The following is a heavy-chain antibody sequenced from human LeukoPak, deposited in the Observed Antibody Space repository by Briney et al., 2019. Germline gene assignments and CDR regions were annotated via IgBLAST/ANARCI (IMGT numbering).Heavy chain of an antibody. CDR3: SRDRSYCAGGTCYSVYDY. Sequence: GGSLRLSCAASGLTFSSAWMGWVRQTPGTGLEWVANINPAGNERNYVDSVRGRSTISRDNAKSSLYLQMNNVRAEDTGVYYCSRDRSYCAGGTCYSVYDYWGQGTLVTVSS. J-gene: IGHJ4*02. CDR1: GLTFSSAW. D-gene: IGHD2-15*01. V-gene: IGHV3-7*01. CDR2: INPAGNER.